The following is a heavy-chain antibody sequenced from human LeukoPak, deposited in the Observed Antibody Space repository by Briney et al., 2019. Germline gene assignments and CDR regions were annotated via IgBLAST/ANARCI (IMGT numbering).Heavy chain of an antibody. CDR3: ARLRVDYYDNPSGAFDI. D-gene: IGHD3-22*01. V-gene: IGHV1-2*02. Sequence: GASVKVSCKASGYTFTGYYMHWVRQAPGQGLEWMGWINPNSGGTNYAQKFQGRVTMTRDTSISTAYMELSRLRSDDTAVYYCARLRVDYYDNPSGAFDIWGQGTMVTVSS. J-gene: IGHJ3*02. CDR1: GYTFTGYY. CDR2: INPNSGGT.